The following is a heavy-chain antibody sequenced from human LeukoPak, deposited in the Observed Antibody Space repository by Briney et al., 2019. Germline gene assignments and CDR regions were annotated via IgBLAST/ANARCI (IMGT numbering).Heavy chain of an antibody. CDR2: IYYSGST. Sequence: SQTLSLTCTVSGGSISSSSYYWGWIRQPPGKGLEWIGSIYYSGSTYYNPSLKSRVTISVDTSKNQFSLKLSSVTAADTAVYYCARREGVSYYDFWSGPSRAFDIWGQGTMDTVSS. CDR3: ARREGVSYYDFWSGPSRAFDI. D-gene: IGHD3-3*01. V-gene: IGHV4-39*01. J-gene: IGHJ3*02. CDR1: GGSISSSSYY.